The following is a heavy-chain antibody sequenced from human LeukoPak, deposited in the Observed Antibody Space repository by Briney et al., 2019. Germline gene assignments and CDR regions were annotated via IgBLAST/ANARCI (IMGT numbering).Heavy chain of an antibody. CDR2: ISYSGST. CDR1: GGSISSGAHY. Sequence: PSQTLSLTCTVSGGSISSGAHYWSWVRQPPGKGLEWIGYISYSGSTYYNPSLKGRVTISIDTSKSQFSLKLSSVTAADTAVYYCARYYGGNSNFDYWGQGTLVTVSS. V-gene: IGHV4-30-4*01. CDR3: ARYYGGNSNFDY. J-gene: IGHJ4*02. D-gene: IGHD4-23*01.